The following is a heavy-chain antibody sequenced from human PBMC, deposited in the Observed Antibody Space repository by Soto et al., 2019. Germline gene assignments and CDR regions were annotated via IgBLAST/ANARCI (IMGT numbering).Heavy chain of an antibody. D-gene: IGHD6-19*01. CDR3: AKNPGYNSGWYSIDY. V-gene: IGHV3-30*18. Sequence: QVQLVESGGGVVQPGRSLRLSCAASGFTFSNYGMHWVRQAPGKGLEWVAVISYDGSNKYYADSVKGRFTISRDNSKNTLYLQMNSLRFEDTAMYYCAKNPGYNSGWYSIDYWGQGTLVTVSS. J-gene: IGHJ4*02. CDR1: GFTFSNYG. CDR2: ISYDGSNK.